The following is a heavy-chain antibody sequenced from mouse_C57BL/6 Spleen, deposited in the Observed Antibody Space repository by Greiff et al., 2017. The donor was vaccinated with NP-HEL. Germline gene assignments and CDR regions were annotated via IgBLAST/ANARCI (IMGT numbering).Heavy chain of an antibody. CDR1: GYTFTSYW. CDR3: ARATTVVASYDY. V-gene: IGHV1-64*01. Sequence: VQLQQPGAELVKPGASVKLSCKASGYTFTSYWMHWVKQRPGQGLEWIGMIHPNSGSTNYTEKFKSKATLTVDKSSSTAYMQLSSLTSEDSAVYYWARATTVVASYDYWGQGTTLTVSS. D-gene: IGHD1-1*01. J-gene: IGHJ2*01. CDR2: IHPNSGST.